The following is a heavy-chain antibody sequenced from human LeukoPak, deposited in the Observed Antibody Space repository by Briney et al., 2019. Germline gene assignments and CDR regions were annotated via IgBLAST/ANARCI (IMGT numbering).Heavy chain of an antibody. D-gene: IGHD5-24*01. J-gene: IGHJ4*02. CDR1: GVTFSSYA. CDR2: IIPIFGTA. V-gene: IGHV1-69*06. Sequence: PVASVKLSCNASGVTFSSYAISWVRQAPGQGLEWMGGIIPIFGTANYAQKFQGRVTITADKSTSTAYMELSSLRSEDTAVYYCARGLDGLPFDYWGQGTLVTVSS. CDR3: ARGLDGLPFDY.